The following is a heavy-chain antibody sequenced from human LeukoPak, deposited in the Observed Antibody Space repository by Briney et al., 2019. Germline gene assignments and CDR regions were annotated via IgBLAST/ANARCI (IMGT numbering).Heavy chain of an antibody. J-gene: IGHJ4*02. V-gene: IGHV5-51*01. CDR3: ARRSDSSGYDFDY. CDR1: GYSFTNNW. CDR2: IYPGDSDT. Sequence: GESLKISCKGSGYSFTNNWIGWVRQMPGKGLEWMGIIYPGDSDTRYSPSFQGQVTISADKSISTAYLQWSSLKASDTAMYYCARRSDSSGYDFDYWGQGTLVTVSS. D-gene: IGHD3-22*01.